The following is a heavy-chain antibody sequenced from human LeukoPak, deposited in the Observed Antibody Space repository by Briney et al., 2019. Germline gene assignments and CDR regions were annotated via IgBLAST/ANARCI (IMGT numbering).Heavy chain of an antibody. CDR3: ANNPARGYCSTFNCYPIDS. V-gene: IGHV3-23*01. D-gene: IGHD2-2*01. CDR2: ISGSGGST. CDR1: GFTFSSYA. Sequence: GGSLRLSCAASGFTFSSYAMSWVRQAPGKGLEWVSVISGSGGSTYYADSVKGRFTISRDNSKNTLYLQMNSLRAEDTAVYHCANNPARGYCSTFNCYPIDSWGQGILVTVSS. J-gene: IGHJ4*02.